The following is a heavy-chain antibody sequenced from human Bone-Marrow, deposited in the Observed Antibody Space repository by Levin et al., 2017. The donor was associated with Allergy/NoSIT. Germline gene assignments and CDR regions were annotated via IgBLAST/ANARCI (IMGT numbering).Heavy chain of an antibody. CDR1: GFTFTTAW. CDR2: IKSKNDGGTT. Sequence: GGSLRLSCVASGFTFTTAWMTWVRQAPGKGLEWVARIKSKNDGGTTDYAAPVKGRFTISRDDSKNTVYLQMNRLKTEDTAAYYYAGRGGDWGQGTLVTVSS. D-gene: IGHD3-16*01. V-gene: IGHV3-15*01. J-gene: IGHJ4*02. CDR3: AGRGGD.